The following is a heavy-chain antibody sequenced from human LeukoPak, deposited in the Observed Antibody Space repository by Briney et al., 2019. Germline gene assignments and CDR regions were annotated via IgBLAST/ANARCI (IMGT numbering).Heavy chain of an antibody. Sequence: GGSLRLSCTASGFTFANYWMSWVRRAPGGGLEWVADISQHASETNYVDSVKGRFTISRDNAKKSLYLQMDNLRAEDTAVYYCALQFTYGDYRPAGDYWGQGTLVTVSS. CDR2: ISQHASET. CDR3: ALQFTYGDYRPAGDY. V-gene: IGHV3-7*01. D-gene: IGHD4-17*01. J-gene: IGHJ4*02. CDR1: GFTFANYW.